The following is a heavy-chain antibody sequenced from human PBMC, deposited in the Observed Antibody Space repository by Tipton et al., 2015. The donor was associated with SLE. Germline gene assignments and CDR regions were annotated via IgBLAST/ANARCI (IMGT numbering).Heavy chain of an antibody. CDR3: AKSVAVRPKFDN. CDR2: ISHNGGT. D-gene: IGHD6-19*01. J-gene: IGHJ4*02. Sequence: TLSLTCTVSGDSLSDSYWSWIRQPPGERLEWLGYISHNGGTAYNPSLSSRVTISIDTPKKQFSLRLRSATAADTAVYYCAKSVAVRPKFDNWGQGALVTVSS. V-gene: IGHV4-4*09. CDR1: GDSLSDSY.